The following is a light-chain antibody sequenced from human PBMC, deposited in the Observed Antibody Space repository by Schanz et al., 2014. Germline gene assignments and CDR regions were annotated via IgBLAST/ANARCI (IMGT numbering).Light chain of an antibody. V-gene: IGLV2-14*01. Sequence: QSALTQPASVSGSPGQSITISCTATGSADGAFTYVSWYQQHPGKAPKLMIYDVSNRPSEVSNRFSGSKSGNTASLTISGLQAEDEADYYCSSYTTTSTLLFGGGTKLTVL. CDR1: GSADGAFTY. J-gene: IGLJ2*01. CDR2: DVS. CDR3: SSYTTTSTLL.